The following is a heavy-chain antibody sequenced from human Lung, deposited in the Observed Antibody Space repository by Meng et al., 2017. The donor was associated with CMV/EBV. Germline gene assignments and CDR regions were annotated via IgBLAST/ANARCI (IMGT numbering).Heavy chain of an antibody. D-gene: IGHD2-21*02. CDR2: IYHSGST. Sequence: GHLQERAPGLVRPSRTLPLTGAVSGGSLSRRYWWSWGRQPPEKGLEWIGEIYHSGSTNYNPSLKSRVTISVDESKNQFSLRLSSVTAADTAVYYCARVGAYCGGDCYHPRWGQGTLVTVSS. CDR1: GGSLSRRYW. V-gene: IGHV4-4*02. CDR3: ARVGAYCGGDCYHPR. J-gene: IGHJ4*02.